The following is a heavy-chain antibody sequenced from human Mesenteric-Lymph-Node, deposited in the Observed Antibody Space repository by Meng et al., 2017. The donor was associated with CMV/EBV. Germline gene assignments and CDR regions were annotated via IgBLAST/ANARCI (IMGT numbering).Heavy chain of an antibody. CDR3: ARVDYCSSTSCYWYYYGMDV. V-gene: IGHV4-39*07. CDR2: IYYSGST. J-gene: IGHJ6*02. D-gene: IGHD2-2*01. CDR1: GGSISSSSYY. Sequence: SETLSLTCTVSGGSISSSSYYWGWIRQPPGKGLEWIGSIYYSGSTYYNPSLKSRVTISVDTSKNQFSLKLSSVTAADTAVYYCARVDYCSSTSCYWYYYGMDVWGQGTTVTV.